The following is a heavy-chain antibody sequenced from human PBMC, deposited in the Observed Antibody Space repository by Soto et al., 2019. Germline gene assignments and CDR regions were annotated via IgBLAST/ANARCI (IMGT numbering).Heavy chain of an antibody. CDR2: ISWNSGSI. CDR3: ASSEQLYDHPYYFDY. Sequence: GGSLRLSCAASGFTFDDYAMHWVRQAPGKGLEWVSGISWNSGSIGYADSVKGRFTISRDNAKNSLYLQMNSLRAEDTAVYYCASSEQLYDHPYYFDYWGQGTLVTVSS. CDR1: GFTFDDYA. D-gene: IGHD6-6*01. J-gene: IGHJ4*02. V-gene: IGHV3-9*01.